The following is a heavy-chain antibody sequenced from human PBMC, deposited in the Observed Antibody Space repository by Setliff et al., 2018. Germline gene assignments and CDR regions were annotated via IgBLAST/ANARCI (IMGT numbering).Heavy chain of an antibody. Sequence: SETLSLTCSVYGESFSNNYWSWIRQTPGKGLEWIGESNHGGSTSYHPSLKSRLTMSVDTSKNQFSLKLTSVTAADTAVYYCAREDWNGNAFDIWGPGTMVTVSS. J-gene: IGHJ3*02. CDR1: GESFSNNY. V-gene: IGHV4-34*01. CDR3: AREDWNGNAFDI. D-gene: IGHD1-1*01. CDR2: SNHGGST.